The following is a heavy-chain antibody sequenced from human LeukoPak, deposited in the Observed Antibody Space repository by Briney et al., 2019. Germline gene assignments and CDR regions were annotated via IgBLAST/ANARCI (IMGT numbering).Heavy chain of an antibody. V-gene: IGHV3-23*01. CDR2: ISHSGGST. CDR1: GFTFGNYV. Sequence: GGSLRLSCAASGFTFGNYVMSWVRQAPGKGLEWVSVISHSGGSTYYADSVKGRFTISRDNSKNTLYLQMSSLRADDTAVYYCARRTYSTDQYYFDYWGRGTLVTVSS. J-gene: IGHJ4*02. CDR3: ARRTYSTDQYYFDY. D-gene: IGHD6-13*01.